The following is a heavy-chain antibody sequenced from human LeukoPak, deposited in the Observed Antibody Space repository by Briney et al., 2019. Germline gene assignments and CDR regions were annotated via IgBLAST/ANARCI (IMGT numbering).Heavy chain of an antibody. V-gene: IGHV4-31*03. CDR2: IYYSGST. Sequence: PSETLSLTCTVSGVSIRTDGYYWRWIRQHPGKGLEWIGYIYYSGSTYYNPSLKSRVTISVDTSKNQFSLKLSCVTAADTAGYYCARKRVGDPYFDYWGQGTLVTVSS. CDR3: ARKRVGDPYFDY. J-gene: IGHJ4*02. CDR1: GVSIRTDGYY. D-gene: IGHD4-17*01.